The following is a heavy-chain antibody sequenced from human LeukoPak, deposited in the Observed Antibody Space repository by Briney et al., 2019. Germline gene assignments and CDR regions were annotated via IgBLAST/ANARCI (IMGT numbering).Heavy chain of an antibody. CDR1: GYTFTSYG. CDR2: ISAYNGNT. V-gene: IGHV1-18*01. J-gene: IGHJ5*02. CDR3: ARPGGYYYDSSGYYYSS. D-gene: IGHD3-22*01. Sequence: ASVKVSFKASGYTFTSYGISWVRQAPGQGLEWMGWISAYNGNTNYAQKLQGRVTMTTDTSASTAYMELSSLRSEDTAVYYCARPGGYYYDSSGYYYSSWGQGTLVTVSS.